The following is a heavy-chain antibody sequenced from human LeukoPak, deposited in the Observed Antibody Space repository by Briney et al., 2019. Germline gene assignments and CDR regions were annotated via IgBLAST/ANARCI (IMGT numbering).Heavy chain of an antibody. CDR3: AKTMLGFLYYFDY. CDR2: ISGSGGGT. D-gene: IGHD7-27*01. CDR1: GFTFSSYA. V-gene: IGHV3-23*01. Sequence: GGSLRLSCAASGFTFSSYAMSWVRQAPGKGLEWVSAISGSGGGTYYADSVKGRFTISRDNSKNTLYLQMNSLRAEDTAVYYCAKTMLGFLYYFDYWGQGTLVTVSS. J-gene: IGHJ4*02.